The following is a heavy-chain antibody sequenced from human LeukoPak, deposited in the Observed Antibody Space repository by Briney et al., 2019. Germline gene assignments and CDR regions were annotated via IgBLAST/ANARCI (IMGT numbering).Heavy chain of an antibody. CDR3: AREGYYDSSGYYY. D-gene: IGHD3-22*01. Sequence: GASVKVSCKASGYTFTGYYMHWVRQAPGQGLEWMGWINPNSGGTNYAQKFQGRVTMTRDTSTSTVYMELSSLRSEDTAVYYCAREGYYDSSGYYYWGQGTLVTVSS. CDR2: INPNSGGT. CDR1: GYTFTGYY. V-gene: IGHV1-2*02. J-gene: IGHJ4*02.